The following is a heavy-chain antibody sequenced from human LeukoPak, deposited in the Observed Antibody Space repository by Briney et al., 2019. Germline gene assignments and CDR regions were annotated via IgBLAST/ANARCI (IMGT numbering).Heavy chain of an antibody. D-gene: IGHD3-9*01. CDR2: ISGSGGST. Sequence: GGSLRLSCAASGFTFSSYAMSWVRQAPRKGLEWVSAISGSGGSTYYADSVKGRFTISRDNSKNTLYLQMNSLRAEDTAVYYCASPKDILTGYYNVIPYYFEFRGQGTLVTVSS. J-gene: IGHJ4*02. V-gene: IGHV3-23*01. CDR1: GFTFSSYA. CDR3: ASPKDILTGYYNVIPYYFEF.